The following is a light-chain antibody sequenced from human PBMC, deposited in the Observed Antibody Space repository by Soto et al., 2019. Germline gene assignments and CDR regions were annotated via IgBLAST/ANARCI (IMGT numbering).Light chain of an antibody. CDR2: DVS. CDR3: SSYTTSNTRQIV. J-gene: IGLJ1*01. Sequence: QSALTQPASVSGSPGQSITISCTGTSSDVGGYNYVSWYQHHPGKAPKLIIYDVSNRPSGVSNRFSGSKSGNTASLTISGLQPEDEADYYCSSYTTSNTRQIVFGTGTTVTVL. V-gene: IGLV2-14*03. CDR1: SSDVGGYNY.